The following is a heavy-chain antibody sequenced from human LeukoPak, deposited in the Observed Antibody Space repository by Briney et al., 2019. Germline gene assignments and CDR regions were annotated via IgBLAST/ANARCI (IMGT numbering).Heavy chain of an antibody. D-gene: IGHD3-10*01. J-gene: IGHJ3*02. CDR2: IKQDGSEK. V-gene: IGHV3-7*01. Sequence: GGSLRLSCAASGFTFSSYGMHWVRQAPGKGLEWVANIKQDGSEKYYVDSVKGRFTISRDNAKNSLYLQMNSLRAEDTAVYYCARDSLAGETSWGSPNDYYGSGKGAFDIWGQGTMVTVSS. CDR1: GFTFSSYG. CDR3: ARDSLAGETSWGSPNDYYGSGKGAFDI.